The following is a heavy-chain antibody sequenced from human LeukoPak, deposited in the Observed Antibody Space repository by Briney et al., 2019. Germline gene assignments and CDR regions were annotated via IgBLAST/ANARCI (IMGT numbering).Heavy chain of an antibody. J-gene: IGHJ5*02. CDR2: IYYSGST. Sequence: SQTLSLTCTVSGGSISSGGYYWSWIRQHPGKGLEWIGYIYYSGSTYYNPSLKSRVTISVDTSKNQFSLKLSSVTAADTAVYYCAREKTYYYDSSGYYMPYWFDPWGQGTLVTVSS. CDR1: GGSISSGGYY. D-gene: IGHD3-22*01. V-gene: IGHV4-31*03. CDR3: AREKTYYYDSSGYYMPYWFDP.